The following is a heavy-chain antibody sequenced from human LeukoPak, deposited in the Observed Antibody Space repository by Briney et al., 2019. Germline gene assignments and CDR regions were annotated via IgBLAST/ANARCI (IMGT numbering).Heavy chain of an antibody. J-gene: IGHJ4*02. D-gene: IGHD3-10*01. CDR2: ISGSGAST. Sequence: GGSLRLSCAASRFTFSNYAMNWVRQAPGKGLEWVSGISGSGASTYYADSVKGRFTISRDNSKNALYPQMNSLRADDTAVYYCAKMVRGIIISYFDYWGQGTLVTVSS. CDR1: RFTFSNYA. CDR3: AKMVRGIIISYFDY. V-gene: IGHV3-23*01.